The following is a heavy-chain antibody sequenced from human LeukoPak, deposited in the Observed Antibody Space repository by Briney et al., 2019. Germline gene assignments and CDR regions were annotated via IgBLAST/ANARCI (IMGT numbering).Heavy chain of an antibody. CDR1: GYTFTGYY. Sequence: ASVKVSCKASGYTFTGYYMHWVRQAPGQGLEWMGRINPNSGGTNYAQKXQGRVTMTRDTSISTAYMELSRLRSDDTAVYYCAAIGRPTSAFDIWGQGTMVTVSS. J-gene: IGHJ3*02. CDR3: AAIGRPTSAFDI. CDR2: INPNSGGT. V-gene: IGHV1-2*06.